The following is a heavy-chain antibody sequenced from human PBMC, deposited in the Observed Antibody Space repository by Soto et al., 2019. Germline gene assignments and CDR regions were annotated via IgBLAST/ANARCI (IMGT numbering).Heavy chain of an antibody. CDR2: ISRCGRGSA. CDR1: GFTFNSYV. D-gene: IGHD3-22*01. J-gene: IGHJ4*02. CDR3: ARGRYLDSSDYWVANLPFDH. Sequence: EVQLLESGGALVQPGGSLRLSCAASGFTFNSYVMTWVRQAPGEGLEWVSSISRCGRGSAYYADSVKGRFTISRDNSENTLFLEMNNLRDEDTALYYCARGRYLDSSDYWVANLPFDHWGLGTLGTVSS. V-gene: IGHV3-23*01.